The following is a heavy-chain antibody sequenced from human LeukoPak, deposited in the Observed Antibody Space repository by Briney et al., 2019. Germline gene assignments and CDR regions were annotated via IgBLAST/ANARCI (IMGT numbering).Heavy chain of an antibody. CDR3: AKGPAFGYDYSHIDY. Sequence: GGSLRLSCAASGFTFSSDDMSWVRRAPGKGLEWVSAISGSGGSTYYADSVKGRFTISRDNSKNTLYLQMNSLRAEDTAVYYYAKGPAFGYDYSHIDYWGQGTLVTVSS. D-gene: IGHD5-12*01. CDR1: GFTFSSDD. V-gene: IGHV3-23*01. J-gene: IGHJ4*02. CDR2: ISGSGGST.